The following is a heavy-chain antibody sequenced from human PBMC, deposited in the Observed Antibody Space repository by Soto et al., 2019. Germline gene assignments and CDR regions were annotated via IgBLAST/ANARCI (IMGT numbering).Heavy chain of an antibody. J-gene: IGHJ3*02. CDR1: GVTLSSYS. V-gene: IGHV3-21*01. Sequence: RRSSVASGVTLSSYSMNWVRQAPGKGLEWVSSISSSSSYIYYADSVKGRFTISRDNAKNSLYLQMNSLRAEDTAVYYCASGSYRPGDAFDIWGQGTMVTVSS. CDR3: ASGSYRPGDAFDI. D-gene: IGHD3-16*02. CDR2: ISSSSSYI.